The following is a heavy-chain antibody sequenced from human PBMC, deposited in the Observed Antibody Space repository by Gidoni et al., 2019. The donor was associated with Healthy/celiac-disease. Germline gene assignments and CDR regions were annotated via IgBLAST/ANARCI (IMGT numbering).Heavy chain of an antibody. D-gene: IGHD7-27*01. J-gene: IGHJ4*02. CDR3: AKDLTLN. CDR2: ISYDGSNK. V-gene: IGHV3-30*18. CDR1: GFPFSSYG. Sequence: QVQLVESGGGVVQPGRSLSLSCAASGFPFSSYGMHWVRQAPGKGLEWVAVISYDGSNKYYADSVKGRFTISRDNSKNTLYLQMNSLRAEDTAVYYCAKDLTLNWGQGTLVTVSS.